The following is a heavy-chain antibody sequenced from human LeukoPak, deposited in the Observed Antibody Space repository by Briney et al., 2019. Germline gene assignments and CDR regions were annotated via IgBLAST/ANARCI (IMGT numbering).Heavy chain of an antibody. D-gene: IGHD2-15*01. V-gene: IGHV5-51*01. J-gene: IGHJ5*02. CDR1: GYSFTSYW. Sequence: PGESLKISCKGSGYSFTSYWIGWVRQMPGKGLEWMGIIYPGDSDTRYSPSFQGQVTISADKSIRTAYLQWSSLKASDTAMYYCARQEYCSGGSCYTWFDPWGQGTLVTVSS. CDR3: ARQEYCSGGSCYTWFDP. CDR2: IYPGDSDT.